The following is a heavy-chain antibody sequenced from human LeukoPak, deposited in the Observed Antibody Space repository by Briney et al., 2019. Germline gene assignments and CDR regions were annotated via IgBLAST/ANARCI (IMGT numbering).Heavy chain of an antibody. J-gene: IGHJ4*02. CDR2: VKEDGTTK. V-gene: IGHV3-7*01. Sequence: PGGSLRLSCAASGFSFTNDWMSWVRQAPGKGLEGVANVKEDGTTKQYVDSVKGRFTLSRDNAKNSLYLQMDSLRAEDTAVYYCVSQEVVPHWGQGTLVSVSS. CDR1: GFSFTNDW. D-gene: IGHD2-15*01. CDR3: VSQEVVPH.